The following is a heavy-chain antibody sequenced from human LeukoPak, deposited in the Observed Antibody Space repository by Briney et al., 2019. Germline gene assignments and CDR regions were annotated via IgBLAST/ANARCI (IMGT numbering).Heavy chain of an antibody. D-gene: IGHD3-3*01. CDR3: ATNTIFGYWVY. Sequence: GGSLRLSCAGSGFSVSRTYMTWVSQAPGKGLEWVSVIYSGGNTHYADSVKGRFIISRDNSNNTFFLQMNNLRAEDTAMYYCATNTIFGYWVYWGQGTLVTVSS. CDR1: GFSVSRTY. V-gene: IGHV3-66*01. CDR2: IYSGGNT. J-gene: IGHJ4*02.